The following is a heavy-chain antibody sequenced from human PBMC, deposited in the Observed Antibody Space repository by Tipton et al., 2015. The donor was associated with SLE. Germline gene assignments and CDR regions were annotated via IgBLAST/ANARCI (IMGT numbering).Heavy chain of an antibody. V-gene: IGHV4-4*02. Sequence: TLSLTCAVSGGSISSSNWWSWVRQPPGKGLEWIGEINESGSSKYNPSLKSGVTISIDTSKSQFSLKVSSMTAADTAVYYCARGDYPYGMDVWGQGTTVTVS. CDR1: GGSISSSNW. CDR3: ARGDYPYGMDV. D-gene: IGHD4/OR15-4a*01. J-gene: IGHJ6*02. CDR2: INESGSS.